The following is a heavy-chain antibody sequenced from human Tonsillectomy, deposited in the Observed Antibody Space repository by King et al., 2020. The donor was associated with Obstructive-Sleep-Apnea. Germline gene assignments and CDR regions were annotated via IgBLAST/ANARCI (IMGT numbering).Heavy chain of an antibody. CDR1: GYTFTTHA. V-gene: IGHV1-18*04. CDR3: ARDRRYCSGSSCYGVMNGFDF. D-gene: IGHD2-15*01. CDR2: ISSYNGDT. Sequence: QLVQSGAEVKKPGASVKVSRKASGYTFTTHAFSWVRQAPGQGLEWMGWISSYNGDTNYAQNLQGRVTMTTDTSSSTTYMELRSLRSDDTAVYYCARDRRYCSGSSCYGVMNGFDFWGQGTMVTVSS. J-gene: IGHJ3*01.